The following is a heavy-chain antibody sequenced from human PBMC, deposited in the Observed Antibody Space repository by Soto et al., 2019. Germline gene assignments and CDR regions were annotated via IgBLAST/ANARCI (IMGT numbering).Heavy chain of an antibody. CDR2: IHNDGSTT. D-gene: IGHD1-7*01. J-gene: IGHJ4*01. CDR3: ARDNWNSY. Sequence: PGGSLRLSCAAPGFPFSSFWVHWVRQAPGKGLMWVSRIHNDGSTTRYADSVKGRFTISRDNAKNTLYLQMSSLRVEDTAVYYCARDNWNSYWGQGTLVTVSS. CDR1: GFPFSSFW. V-gene: IGHV3-74*01.